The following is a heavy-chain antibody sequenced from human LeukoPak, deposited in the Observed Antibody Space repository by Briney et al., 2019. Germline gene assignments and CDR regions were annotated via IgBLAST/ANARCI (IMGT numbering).Heavy chain of an antibody. J-gene: IGHJ4*02. V-gene: IGHV4-59*01. Sequence: SETLSLTCTMSGGSINTYYWSWIRQSPGKGLEWIGFIQYSGNTKSNPSLKGRVTISLDMSKNQFSLRLTSVTAADTAVYYCARETNNWALDYWGQGTLVTVSS. CDR3: ARETNNWALDY. CDR2: IQYSGNT. D-gene: IGHD1-20*01. CDR1: GGSINTYY.